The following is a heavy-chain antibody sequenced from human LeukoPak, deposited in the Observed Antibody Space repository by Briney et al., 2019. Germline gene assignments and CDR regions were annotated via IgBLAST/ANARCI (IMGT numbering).Heavy chain of an antibody. J-gene: IGHJ6*02. V-gene: IGHV3-23*01. CDR3: AKSKLRFLEWYPPVDV. D-gene: IGHD3-3*01. CDR1: GFTFSSYA. CDR2: ISGSGGST. Sequence: GGSLRLSCAASGFTFSSYAMSWVRQAPGKGLEWVSAISGSGGSTYYADSVKGRFTISRDNSKNTLYLQMNSLRAEDTAVYYCAKSKLRFLEWYPPVDVWGHGTTVTVSS.